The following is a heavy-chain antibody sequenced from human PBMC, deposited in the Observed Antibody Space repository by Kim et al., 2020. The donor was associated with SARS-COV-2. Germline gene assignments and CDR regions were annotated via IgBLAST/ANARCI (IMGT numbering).Heavy chain of an antibody. CDR3: ARETPSGRGKHFDP. CDR1: GFTFTNYA. CDR2: VSENGDTT. D-gene: IGHD3-3*02. Sequence: GGSLRLSCAASGFTFTNYAMSWVRQAPGKGLEWVAAVSENGDTTYFAKSVQGRFSISRDNFENTLSLQIGGLRAEDSAISYCARETPSGRGKHFDPCG. V-gene: IGHV3-23*01. J-gene: IGHJ5*02.